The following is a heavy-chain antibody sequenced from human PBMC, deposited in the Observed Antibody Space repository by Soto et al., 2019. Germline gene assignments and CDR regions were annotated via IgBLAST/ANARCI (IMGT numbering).Heavy chain of an antibody. CDR2: IIPIFGTA. CDR1: GGTFSSYA. V-gene: IGHV1-69*06. D-gene: IGHD6-19*01. J-gene: IGHJ5*02. CDR3: ARCLPEAATAECAFDL. Sequence: SVKVSCKASGGTFSSYAISWVRQAPGQGLEWMGGIIPIFGTANYAQKFQGRVTITADKSTSTAYMELSSLRSEDTAVYYCARCLPEAATAECAFDLWGQGTLVTVSS.